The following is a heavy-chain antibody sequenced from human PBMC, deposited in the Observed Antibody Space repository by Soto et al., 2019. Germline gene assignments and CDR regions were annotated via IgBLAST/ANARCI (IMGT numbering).Heavy chain of an antibody. D-gene: IGHD3-9*01. CDR2: INHRGRT. V-gene: IGHV4-34*01. J-gene: IGHJ4*02. CDR1: GGSFSGYY. CDR3: ARGDILTGYNN. Sequence: QVQLQQWGAGLLKPSETLSLTCAVYGGSFSGYYWSWIRQPPGKGLGWIGEINHRGRTNYNPSLKSRVTISVDTSKNQFSLKLSSVTAADTAVYYCARGDILTGYNNWGQGTLVTVSS.